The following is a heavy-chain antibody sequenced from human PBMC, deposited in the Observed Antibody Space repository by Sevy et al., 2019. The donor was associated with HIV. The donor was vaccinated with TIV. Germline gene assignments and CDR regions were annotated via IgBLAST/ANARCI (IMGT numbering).Heavy chain of an antibody. D-gene: IGHD3-10*01. Sequence: GGYLRLSCAASGFTVSSNYMSWVRQAPGKGLEWVSVIYSGGSTYYADSMKGRFTISRDNSKNTLYLQMNSLRAEDTAVYYCASHYGSGSYHRHYYYMDVWGKGTTVTVSS. CDR1: GFTVSSNY. V-gene: IGHV3-53*01. J-gene: IGHJ6*03. CDR3: ASHYGSGSYHRHYYYMDV. CDR2: IYSGGST.